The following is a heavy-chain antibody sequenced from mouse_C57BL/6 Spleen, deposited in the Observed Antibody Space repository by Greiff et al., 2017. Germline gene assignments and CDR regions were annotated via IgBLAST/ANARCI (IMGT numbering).Heavy chain of an antibody. CDR2: IYPGDGDT. CDR1: GYAFSSYW. J-gene: IGHJ3*01. CDR3: ARSSTGTGAWFAY. D-gene: IGHD4-1*02. Sequence: QVQLQQSGAELVKPGASVKISCKASGYAFSSYWMNWVKQRPGKGLEGIGQIYPGDGDTNYNGKFKGKATLTADKSSSTAYMQLSSLTSEDSAVYFCARSSTGTGAWFAYWGQGTLVTVSA. V-gene: IGHV1-80*01.